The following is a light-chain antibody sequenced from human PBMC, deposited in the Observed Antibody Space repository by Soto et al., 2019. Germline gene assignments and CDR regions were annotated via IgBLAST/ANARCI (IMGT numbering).Light chain of an antibody. J-gene: IGKJ1*01. CDR1: QSVSSNL. Sequence: EIVLTQSPGTLSLSPGERTTLSCRAGQSVSSNLLDWYQQKPGQAPRLLIYGASSRATGIPDRFSGSGSGTDFTLTISRLEPEDFAVYYCQQYETSPRTFGQGTKVDIK. CDR2: GAS. CDR3: QQYETSPRT. V-gene: IGKV3-20*01.